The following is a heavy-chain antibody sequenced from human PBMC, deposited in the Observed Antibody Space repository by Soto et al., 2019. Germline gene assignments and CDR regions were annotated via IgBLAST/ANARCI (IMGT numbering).Heavy chain of an antibody. CDR3: ARPLFSSSYYFDY. V-gene: IGHV1-3*01. CDR2: INAGNGNT. D-gene: IGHD6-13*01. Sequence: QVQLVQSGAEVKKPGASVKVSCKASGYTFTSYAMHWVRQAPGQRLEWMGWINAGNGNTKYSQKFQGRVTITRDTAAITAYMELSSLRSEDTAVYYCARPLFSSSYYFDYWGQGTLVTVSS. CDR1: GYTFTSYA. J-gene: IGHJ4*02.